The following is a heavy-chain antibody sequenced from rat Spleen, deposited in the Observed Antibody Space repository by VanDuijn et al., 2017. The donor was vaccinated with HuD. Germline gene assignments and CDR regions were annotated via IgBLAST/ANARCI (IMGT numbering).Heavy chain of an antibody. CDR1: RFTFSDYT. CDR3: ATTPGRPFAY. CDR2: IFYDGTRT. J-gene: IGHJ3*01. V-gene: IGHV5S10*01. Sequence: EVRLVESGGGLVQPGGSLKLSCTASRFTFSDYTMAWVRQTPKKGLEWVATIFYDGTRTYYRDSVKGRFTISRDNAKSTLYLQMDSLRSEDTATYYCATTPGRPFAYWGQGTLVTVSS. D-gene: IGHD5-1*01.